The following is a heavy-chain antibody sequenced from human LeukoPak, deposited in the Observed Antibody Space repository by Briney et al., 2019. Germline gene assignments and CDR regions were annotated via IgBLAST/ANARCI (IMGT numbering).Heavy chain of an antibody. CDR2: ISGSGGST. CDR1: GFTFSSYA. J-gene: IGHJ6*02. D-gene: IGHD4-17*01. CDR3: AKQCPYGDPPRAESYYYYGMDV. Sequence: GGSLRLSCAASGFTFSSYAMSWVRQAPGKGLEWVSAISGSGGSTYYADSVKGRFTISRDNSKNTLYLQMNSLRAEDTAVYYCAKQCPYGDPPRAESYYYYGMDVWGQGTTVTVSS. V-gene: IGHV3-23*01.